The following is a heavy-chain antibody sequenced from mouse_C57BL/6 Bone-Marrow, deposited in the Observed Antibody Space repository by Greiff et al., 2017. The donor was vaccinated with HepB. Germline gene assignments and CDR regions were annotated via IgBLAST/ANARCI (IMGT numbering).Heavy chain of an antibody. CDR1: GFTFSSYG. V-gene: IGHV5-6*01. Sequence: EVQLQESGGDLVKPGGSLKLSCAASGFTFSSYGMSWVRQTPDKRLEWVATISSGGSYTYYPDSVKGRFTISRDNAKNTLYLQMSSLKSEDTAMYYCARPPFAYWGQGTPVTVSA. CDR3: ARPPFAY. CDR2: ISSGGSYT. J-gene: IGHJ3*01.